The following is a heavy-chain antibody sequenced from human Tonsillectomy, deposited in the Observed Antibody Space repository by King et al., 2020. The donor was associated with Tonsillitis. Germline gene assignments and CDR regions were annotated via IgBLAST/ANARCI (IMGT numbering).Heavy chain of an antibody. CDR3: ARRRRYYYDSSGYPLDDY. V-gene: IGHV5-51*01. CDR1: GYSFTSYW. D-gene: IGHD3-22*01. CDR2: IYPGDSDT. Sequence: QLVQSGAEVKKPGESLKISCKGSGYSFTSYWIGWVRQMPGKGLEWMGIIYPGDSDTRYSPSFQGQVTISADKSISTAYLQWSSLKASDTAMYYCARRRRYYYDSSGYPLDDYWGQGTLVTVSS. J-gene: IGHJ4*02.